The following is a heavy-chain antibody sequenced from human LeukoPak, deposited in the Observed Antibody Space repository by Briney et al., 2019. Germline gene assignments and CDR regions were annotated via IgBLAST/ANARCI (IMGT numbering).Heavy chain of an antibody. Sequence: GGSLRLSCAASEFIFSGYWMNWVRQAPGKGLEWVANIKQEGSEKQYVDSVRGRFTISRDNAKNSLYLQMNSLRVEDTAVYYCARDGFVGAADYWGQGTLVTVSS. V-gene: IGHV3-7*01. CDR3: ARDGFVGAADY. CDR2: IKQEGSEK. CDR1: EFIFSGYW. J-gene: IGHJ4*02. D-gene: IGHD6-13*01.